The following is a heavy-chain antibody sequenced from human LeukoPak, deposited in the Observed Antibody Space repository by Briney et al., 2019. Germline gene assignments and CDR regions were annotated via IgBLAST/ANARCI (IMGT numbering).Heavy chain of an antibody. CDR3: ASWLASGDNWFDP. CDR1: GGSFSGYY. J-gene: IGHJ5*02. V-gene: IGHV4-31*11. Sequence: PSETLSLTCAVYGGSFSGYYWSWIRQHPGKGLEWIGYIYYSGSTYYNPSLKSRVTISVDTSKNQSSLKLSSVTAADTAVSYCASWLASGDNWFDPWGQGTLVTVSS. D-gene: IGHD1-26*01. CDR2: IYYSGST.